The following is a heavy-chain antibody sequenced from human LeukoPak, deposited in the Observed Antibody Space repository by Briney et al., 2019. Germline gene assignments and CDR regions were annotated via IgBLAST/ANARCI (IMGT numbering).Heavy chain of an antibody. CDR3: AREDGSGSHNSGYYYYYYMDV. D-gene: IGHD3-10*01. CDR2: IYYSGST. Sequence: SQTLSLTCTVSGGSISSGDYYWSWIRQPPGKGLEWIGYIYYSGSTYYNPSLKSRVTISVDTSKSQFSLKLSSVTAADTAVYYCAREDGSGSHNSGYYYYYYMDVWGKGTTVTVSS. CDR1: GGSISSGDYY. V-gene: IGHV4-30-4*08. J-gene: IGHJ6*03.